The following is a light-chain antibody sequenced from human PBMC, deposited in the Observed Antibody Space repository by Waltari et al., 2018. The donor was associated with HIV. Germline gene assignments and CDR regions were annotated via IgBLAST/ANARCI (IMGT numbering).Light chain of an antibody. CDR1: HTISYSSKNRHY. J-gene: IGKJ1*01. V-gene: IGKV4-1*01. CDR2: GAS. Sequence: DIVLTQSPDSLALSLGERATLNCMSSHTISYSSKNRHYLAGYQRKQGQTPRLLMYGASTRASRVPERFSGSGSGTHCSLIISSLQSEDVAAYFCQQYYKIPPTFGQGTKVEIK. CDR3: QQYYKIPPT.